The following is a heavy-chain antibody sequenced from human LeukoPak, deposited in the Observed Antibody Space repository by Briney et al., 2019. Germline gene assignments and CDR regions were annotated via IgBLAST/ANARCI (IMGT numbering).Heavy chain of an antibody. D-gene: IGHD3-22*01. CDR2: ISYDGNNQ. CDR1: GFTFSSYG. J-gene: IGHJ4*02. CDR3: AKGDSSGYYALNRGYQFDH. V-gene: IGHV3-30*18. Sequence: GGSLRLSCAASGFTFSSYGMHWVRQAPGKGLEWVAVISYDGNNQYYADSVKGRFTISRDNSKNTLYLQMNSLRPEDTAVYYCAKGDSSGYYALNRGYQFDHWGQGTLVPVSS.